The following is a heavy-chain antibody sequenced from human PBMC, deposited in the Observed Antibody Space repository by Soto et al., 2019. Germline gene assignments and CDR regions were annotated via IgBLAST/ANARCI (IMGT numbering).Heavy chain of an antibody. CDR3: ARVLFGRGNWFDP. V-gene: IGHV4-59*01. Sequence: PSETLSLTCTVSGGSISSYYWSWIRQPPGKGLEWIGYIYYSGSTNYNPSLKSRVTISVDTSKNQFSLKLSSVTAVDTAVYYCARVLFGRGNWFDPWGQGTLVTVS. J-gene: IGHJ5*02. CDR1: GGSISSYY. CDR2: IYYSGST. D-gene: IGHD3-3*01.